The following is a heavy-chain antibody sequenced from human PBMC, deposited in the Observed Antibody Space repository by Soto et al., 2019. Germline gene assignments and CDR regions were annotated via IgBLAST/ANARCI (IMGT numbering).Heavy chain of an antibody. D-gene: IGHD3-3*01. CDR1: GYTFTSYY. V-gene: IGHV1-18*01. J-gene: IGHJ4*02. CDR3: ARTSGYYFYDY. CDR2: ISGYNGNT. Sequence: GASVKVSCKASGYTFTSYYISWVRQAPGQGLEWMGWISGYNGNTNYAQKLQGRVTITRDTSASTAYMELSSLRSEDTAVYYCARTSGYYFYDYWGQGTLVTVSS.